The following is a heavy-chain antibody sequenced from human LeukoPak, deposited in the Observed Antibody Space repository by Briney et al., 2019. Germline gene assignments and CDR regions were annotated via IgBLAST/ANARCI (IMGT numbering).Heavy chain of an antibody. Sequence: GGSLRLSCTASGFTFGDYAMSWFRQAPGKGLEWVGFIRSKAYGGTTEYAASVKGRFTISRDDSKSIAYLQMNSLKTEDTAVYYCTRDRPLSELSGYIYWGQGTLVTVSS. CDR3: TRDRPLSELSGYIY. CDR2: IRSKAYGGTT. V-gene: IGHV3-49*03. D-gene: IGHD3-22*01. CDR1: GFTFGDYA. J-gene: IGHJ4*02.